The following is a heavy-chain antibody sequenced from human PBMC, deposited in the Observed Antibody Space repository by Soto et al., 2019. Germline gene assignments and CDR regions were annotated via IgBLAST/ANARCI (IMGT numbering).Heavy chain of an antibody. V-gene: IGHV3-74*01. D-gene: IGHD6-6*01. CDR1: GFTFSSYW. CDR2: INSDGSST. J-gene: IGHJ3*02. Sequence: GGSLRLSCAASGFTFSSYWMHWVRQAPGKGLVWVSRINSDGSSTSYADSVKGRFTISRDNAKNTLYLQMNSLRAEDMAVYYCARDLAIAARFDAFDIWGQGTMVTVSS. CDR3: ARDLAIAARFDAFDI.